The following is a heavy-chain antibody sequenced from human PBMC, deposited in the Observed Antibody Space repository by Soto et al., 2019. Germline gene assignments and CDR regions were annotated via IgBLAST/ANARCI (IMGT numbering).Heavy chain of an antibody. V-gene: IGHV4-59*08. Sequence: SETLSLTCTVSGGSISSYYWSWIRQPPGKGLEWIGYIYYSGSTNYNPSLKSRVTISVDTSKNQFSLKLSSVTAADTAVHYCARFDYDSSPWSFDIWGQGTMVTVSS. CDR1: GGSISSYY. J-gene: IGHJ3*02. D-gene: IGHD3-22*01. CDR3: ARFDYDSSPWSFDI. CDR2: IYYSGST.